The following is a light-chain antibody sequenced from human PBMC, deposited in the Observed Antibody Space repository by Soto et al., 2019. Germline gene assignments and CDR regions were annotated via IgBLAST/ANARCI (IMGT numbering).Light chain of an antibody. CDR3: SSYTRSSTRV. CDR1: SSDVGGYNY. J-gene: IGLJ1*01. V-gene: IGLV2-14*01. Sequence: QSALTQPASVSGSPGQSITTSCTGTSSDVGGYNYVSWHQQHPGKAPKLMIYEVVNRPSGVSTRFSGSKSGNTASLTISGLQAEDEADYYCSSYTRSSTRVFGTGTKVTVL. CDR2: EVV.